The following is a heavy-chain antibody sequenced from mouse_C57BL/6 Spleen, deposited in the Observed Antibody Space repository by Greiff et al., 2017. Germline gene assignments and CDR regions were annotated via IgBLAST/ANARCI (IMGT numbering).Heavy chain of an antibody. CDR2: ISAGGSYT. CDR1: GFTFSSYA. CDR3: ARVMVTRSTGYYFDY. V-gene: IGHV5-4*03. Sequence: EVMLVESGGGLVKPGGSLKLSCAASGFTFSSYAMSWVRQTPEKRLEWVATISAGGSYTYYPDNVKGRFTISRDNAKNNLYLQMSHLKSEDTAMYYCARVMVTRSTGYYFDYWGQGTTLTVSS. J-gene: IGHJ2*01. D-gene: IGHD2-2*01.